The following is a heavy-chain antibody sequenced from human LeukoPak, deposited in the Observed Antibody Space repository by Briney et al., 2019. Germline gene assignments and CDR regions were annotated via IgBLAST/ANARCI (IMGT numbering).Heavy chain of an antibody. CDR1: GFTLNSYI. V-gene: IGHV3-30*04. Sequence: GGSLRLSCEASGFTLNSYIMHWVRQAPGEGLEWVALISFDGRDKQYADSVKGRFTISRDNSKNTLYLQMNSLRVEDTAVYYCAKGAAVGIYANFDFWGQGTLVTVSS. CDR2: ISFDGRDK. J-gene: IGHJ4*02. D-gene: IGHD6-13*01. CDR3: AKGAAVGIYANFDF.